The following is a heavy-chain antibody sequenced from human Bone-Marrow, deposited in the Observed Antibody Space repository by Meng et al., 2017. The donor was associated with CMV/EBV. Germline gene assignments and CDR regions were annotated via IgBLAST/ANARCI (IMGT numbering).Heavy chain of an antibody. V-gene: IGHV1-2*02. CDR3: ARVSRVVVPAASGFDDSSDYYHDY. D-gene: IGHD2-2*01. CDR2: INPNSGGT. J-gene: IGHJ4*02. Sequence: MHWVGQAPGQGLEWMGWINPNSGGTNYAQKFQGRVTMTRDTSISTAYMELSRLRSDDTAVYYCARVSRVVVPAASGFDDSSDYYHDYWGQGTLVTVSS.